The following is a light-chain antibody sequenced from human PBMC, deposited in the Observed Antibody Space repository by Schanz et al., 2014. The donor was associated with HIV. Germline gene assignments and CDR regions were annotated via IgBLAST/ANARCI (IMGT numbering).Light chain of an antibody. CDR1: SSNIGAGYD. J-gene: IGLJ3*02. Sequence: QSVLTQPPSVSGAPGQRVTISCTGSSSNIGAGYDVHWYQQLPGTAPKLLIYGNINRPSGVPDRFSGSKSGTSASLAITGLQAEDEADYYCQSFDNTLNSWVFGGGTKLTVL. V-gene: IGLV1-40*01. CDR3: QSFDNTLNSWV. CDR2: GNI.